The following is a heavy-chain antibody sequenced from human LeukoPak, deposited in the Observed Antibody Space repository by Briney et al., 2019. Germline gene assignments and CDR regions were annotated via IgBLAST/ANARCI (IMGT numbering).Heavy chain of an antibody. Sequence: GASVKVSCKASGYTFTRYGISWVRQAPGQGLEWTGWISAYNGNTNYAQKLQGRVTMTTDTSTSTAYMELRSLRSDDTAVYYCARDEAVLWFGELLNYWGQGTLVTVSS. CDR2: ISAYNGNT. V-gene: IGHV1-18*01. CDR1: GYTFTRYG. J-gene: IGHJ4*02. D-gene: IGHD3-10*01. CDR3: ARDEAVLWFGELLNY.